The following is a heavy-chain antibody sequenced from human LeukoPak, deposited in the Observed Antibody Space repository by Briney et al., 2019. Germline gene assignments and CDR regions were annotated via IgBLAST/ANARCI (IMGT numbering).Heavy chain of an antibody. Sequence: SVKASCKASGGTFSSYAISWVRQAPGQGLEWMGRIIPILGIANYAQKFQGRVTITADKSTSTAYMELSSLRSEDTAVYYCASPVVSGSYYNYWGQGTLVTVSS. CDR2: IIPILGIA. CDR3: ASPVVSGSYYNY. D-gene: IGHD1-26*01. V-gene: IGHV1-69*04. J-gene: IGHJ4*02. CDR1: GGTFSSYA.